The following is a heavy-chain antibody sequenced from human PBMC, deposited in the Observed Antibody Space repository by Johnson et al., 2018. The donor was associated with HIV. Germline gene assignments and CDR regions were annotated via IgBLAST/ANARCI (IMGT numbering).Heavy chain of an antibody. D-gene: IGHD3-3*01. J-gene: IGHJ3*02. CDR3: ATDRYYNFWSGSGHAAFDI. CDR1: GFTFSSYW. CDR2: INQGGSEK. Sequence: VQLVESGGGVVQPGGSLRLSCAASGFTFSSYWMTWVRQAPGRGLEWVANINQGGSEKYYVDSVKGRFTISRDTAKNSLYLQMNNLRVEDTAVYYCATDRYYNFWSGSGHAAFDIWGQGTMVTVSS. V-gene: IGHV3-7*01.